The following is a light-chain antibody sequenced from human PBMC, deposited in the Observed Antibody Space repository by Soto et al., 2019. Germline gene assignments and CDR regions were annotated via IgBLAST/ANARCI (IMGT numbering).Light chain of an antibody. Sequence: EIGLTQSPGTLSLSPGEGATLSCRASQSVTSNYLAWYQQNPGQAPMLLNYRASSRATGIPDRFTGSGSGTDFTLTISKLESEDFSVYYCQQYGSSALTFDHGTQVEVK. J-gene: IGKJ1*01. CDR1: QSVTSNY. V-gene: IGKV3-20*01. CDR2: RAS. CDR3: QQYGSSALT.